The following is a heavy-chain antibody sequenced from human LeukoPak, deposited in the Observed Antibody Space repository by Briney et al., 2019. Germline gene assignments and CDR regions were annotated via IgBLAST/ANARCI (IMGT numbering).Heavy chain of an antibody. CDR3: ARSNDYGGNPYCY. V-gene: IGHV4-34*01. CDR1: GGSFSGYY. CDR2: INHSGST. D-gene: IGHD4-23*01. J-gene: IGHJ4*02. Sequence: SEALSLTCAVYGGSFSGYYWSWIRQPPGKGLEWIGEINHSGSTNYNPSLKSRVTISVDTSKNQFSLKLSSVTAADTAVYYCARSNDYGGNPYCYWGQGTLVTVSS.